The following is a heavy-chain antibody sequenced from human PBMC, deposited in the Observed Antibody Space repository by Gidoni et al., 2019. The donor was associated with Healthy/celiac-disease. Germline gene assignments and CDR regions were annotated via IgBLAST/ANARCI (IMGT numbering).Heavy chain of an antibody. J-gene: IGHJ4*02. CDR3: ARESAAGYFDC. CDR1: GFTFSSYD. V-gene: IGHV3-13*01. D-gene: IGHD6-13*01. Sequence: EVQLVESGGGLVQPGGSLRLSCAASGFTFSSYDMHWVRQATGKGLEWVSAIGTAGDTYYPGSVKGRFTISRENAKNSLYLQMNSLRAGDTAVYYCARESAAGYFDCWGQGTLVTVSS. CDR2: IGTAGDT.